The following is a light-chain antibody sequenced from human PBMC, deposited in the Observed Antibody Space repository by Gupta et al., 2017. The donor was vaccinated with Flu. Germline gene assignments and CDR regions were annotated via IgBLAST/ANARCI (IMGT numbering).Light chain of an antibody. J-gene: IGLJ3*02. Sequence: APGQTARITCGGSKIRSKSVHWYQQKPGQAPIVVVDDDSDRSPGIPDRFSGSNSEDTATLTIGRVEAGDEADYHCQLWDSNGGVFGGGTKLTVL. CDR1: KIRSKS. CDR3: QLWDSNGGV. V-gene: IGLV3-21*02. CDR2: DDS.